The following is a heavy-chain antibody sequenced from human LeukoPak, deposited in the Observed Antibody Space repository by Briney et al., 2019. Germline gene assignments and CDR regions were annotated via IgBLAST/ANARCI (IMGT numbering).Heavy chain of an antibody. CDR3: VSSTVTGAR. CDR1: GGPISSGGYY. D-gene: IGHD4-17*01. Sequence: PSETLSLTCTVSGGPISSGGYYWSWIRQHPGKGLEYIGYIYYSGSTYYNPSLKSRVTISADTSKNQFSLKLSSVTAADTAVYYCVSSTVTGARWGQGTLVTVPS. CDR2: IYYSGST. J-gene: IGHJ4*02. V-gene: IGHV4-31*03.